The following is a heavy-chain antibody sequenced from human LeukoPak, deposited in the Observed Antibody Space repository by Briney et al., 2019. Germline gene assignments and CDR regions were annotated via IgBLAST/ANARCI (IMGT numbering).Heavy chain of an antibody. D-gene: IGHD2/OR15-2a*01. CDR1: GFTFSSYG. J-gene: IGHJ3*02. CDR2: IKQDGSEK. CDR3: ARDRAYYPGAFDM. Sequence: GGSLRLSCAASGFTFSSYGMSWVRQAPGKGLEWVANIKQDGSEKYYVDSVKGRFTISRDNAKNSVYLQMNSLRAEDTAVYYCARDRAYYPGAFDMWGQGTMVTVSS. V-gene: IGHV3-7*01.